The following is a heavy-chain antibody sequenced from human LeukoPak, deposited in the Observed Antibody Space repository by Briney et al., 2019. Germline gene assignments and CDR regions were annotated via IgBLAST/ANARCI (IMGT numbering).Heavy chain of an antibody. CDR1: GFTFSSYW. Sequence: GGSLRLSCAASGFTFSSYWMHWVRQVPGKGLVWVSRITSDGSSTSYADSVKGRFTISRDNAKNTLYLQMNSLRAEDTAVYYCARATQWLVSPFDYWGQGTLVTVSS. CDR3: ARATQWLVSPFDY. CDR2: ITSDGSST. D-gene: IGHD6-19*01. V-gene: IGHV3-74*01. J-gene: IGHJ4*02.